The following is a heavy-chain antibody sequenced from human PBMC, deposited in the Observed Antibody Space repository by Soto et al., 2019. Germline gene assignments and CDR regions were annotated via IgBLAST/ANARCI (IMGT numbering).Heavy chain of an antibody. J-gene: IGHJ6*02. CDR2: IKEDGSDK. Sequence: GGSLRLSCAASGFTFSSYWMSWVRQAPGKGLEWVANIKEDGSDKYFVDSVKGRFTISRDNAKNSLYLQMNSLRVEDTAVYYCARDLGNFYGLDVWGQGTTVTVSS. D-gene: IGHD3-16*01. CDR3: ARDLGNFYGLDV. CDR1: GFTFSSYW. V-gene: IGHV3-7*01.